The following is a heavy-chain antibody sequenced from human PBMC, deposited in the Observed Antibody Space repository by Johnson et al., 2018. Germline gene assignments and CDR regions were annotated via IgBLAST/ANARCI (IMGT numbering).Heavy chain of an antibody. CDR2: ISSSSSYI. CDR1: GFTFSSYS. V-gene: IGHV3-21*01. CDR3: ASLSAGAFDI. D-gene: IGHD3-3*02. Sequence: VQLVQSGGGLVQPGGSLKLSCAASGFTFSSYSMNWVRQAPGKGLEWVSSISSSSSYIHYADSLKGRFTISRDNAKNSLNLQMNSLRAEDTAVYYCASLSAGAFDIWGQGTMVTVSS. J-gene: IGHJ3*02.